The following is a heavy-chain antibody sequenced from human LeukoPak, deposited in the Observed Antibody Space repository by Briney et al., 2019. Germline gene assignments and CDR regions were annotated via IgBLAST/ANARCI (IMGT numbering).Heavy chain of an antibody. CDR1: GFTFSSYA. CDR3: TTWTAANSYYFYMDV. D-gene: IGHD1-14*01. V-gene: IGHV3-23*01. CDR2: ISGGAGST. Sequence: PGGSLRLSCAASGFTFSSYAMSWVRQAPGKGLEGVSAISGGAGSTYYADSVKGRFTISRDDSKNALYLQMNSRKTEDTAVYNCTTWTAANSYYFYMDVWGKGTTVTVSS. J-gene: IGHJ6*03.